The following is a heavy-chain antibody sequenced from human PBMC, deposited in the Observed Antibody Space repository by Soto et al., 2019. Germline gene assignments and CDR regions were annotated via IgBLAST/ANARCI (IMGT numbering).Heavy chain of an antibody. CDR3: ARAWPAGTDNYYYGMDV. CDR1: GFTVSSNY. CDR2: IYSGGST. D-gene: IGHD2-15*01. J-gene: IGHJ6*02. V-gene: IGHV3-53*01. Sequence: GGSLRLSCAASGFTVSSNYMSWVRQAPGKGLEWVSVIYSGGSTYYADSVKGRFTISRDNSKNTLYLQMNSLRAEDTAVYYCARAWPAGTDNYYYGMDVWGQGTTVTV.